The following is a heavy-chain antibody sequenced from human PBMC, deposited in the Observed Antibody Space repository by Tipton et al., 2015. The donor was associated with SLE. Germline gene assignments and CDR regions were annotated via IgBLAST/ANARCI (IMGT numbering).Heavy chain of an antibody. CDR3: VRAGRVRGVKTPYCHHGLHV. D-gene: IGHD3-10*01. CDR1: GFSFDDYV. Sequence: SLRLSCAASGFSFDDYVMHWVRLIPGKGLEWVSGSTWKRGYIGYADSVKGRFPISRDSAKNSLYLQMNNLRPEDTALYYCVRAGRVRGVKTPYCHHGLHVWGPGPPVTGSS. J-gene: IGHJ6*02. CDR2: STWKRGYI. V-gene: IGHV3-9*01.